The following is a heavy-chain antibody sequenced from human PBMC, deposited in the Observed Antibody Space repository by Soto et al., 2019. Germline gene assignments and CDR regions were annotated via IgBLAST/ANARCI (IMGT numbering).Heavy chain of an antibody. CDR2: IWYDGSNK. Sequence: GGSLRLSCAASGLTFRRYGVHWVRQAPGKGLEGVEVIWYDGSNKYYGDSVRGQFTISRDNSKNTLYLQMNSLRVEDTAVYFCTRGNGAAAGNFDYWGQGTPVPSP. CDR1: GLTFRRYG. D-gene: IGHD6-13*01. J-gene: IGHJ4*02. CDR3: TRGNGAAAGNFDY. V-gene: IGHV3-33*01.